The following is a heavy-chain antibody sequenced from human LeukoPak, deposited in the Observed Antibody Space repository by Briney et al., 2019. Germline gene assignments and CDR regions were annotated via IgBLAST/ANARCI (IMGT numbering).Heavy chain of an antibody. CDR3: AKGVEMAKALLDY. CDR1: GFTFSSYA. D-gene: IGHD5-24*01. J-gene: IGHJ4*02. Sequence: GGSLRLSCAASGFTFSSYAMSWVRQAPGKGLEWASAISGSGGSTYYADSVKGRFTISRDNSKNTLYLQMNSLRAEDTAVYYCAKGVEMAKALLDYWGQGTLDTVPS. V-gene: IGHV3-23*01. CDR2: ISGSGGST.